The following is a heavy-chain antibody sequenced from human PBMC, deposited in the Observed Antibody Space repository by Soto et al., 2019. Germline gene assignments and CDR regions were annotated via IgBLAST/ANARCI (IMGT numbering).Heavy chain of an antibody. D-gene: IGHD5-12*01. CDR3: AGYSGYPPSWFDP. J-gene: IGHJ5*02. CDR1: GFTFSSYA. CDR2: ISGSGGST. Sequence: EVQLLESGGGLVQPGGSLRLSCAASGFTFSSYAMSWVREAPGKGLEWVSAISGSGGSTYYADSVKGRFTISRDNSKNTLYLQMNSLRAEDTAVYYCAGYSGYPPSWFDPWGQGTLVTVSS. V-gene: IGHV3-23*01.